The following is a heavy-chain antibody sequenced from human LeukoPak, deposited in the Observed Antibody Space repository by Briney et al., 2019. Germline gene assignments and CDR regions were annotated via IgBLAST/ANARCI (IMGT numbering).Heavy chain of an antibody. D-gene: IGHD6-13*01. CDR2: IYHSGST. Sequence: PSETLSLTCAVSGYSISSGYYWGWIRQPPGKGLEWIGSIYHSGSTYYNPSLKSRGTISVDTSKNPFSLKLSSVTAADTAVYYCARISIAAAGYFDYWGQGTLVTVSS. J-gene: IGHJ4*02. CDR3: ARISIAAAGYFDY. V-gene: IGHV4-38-2*01. CDR1: GYSISSGYY.